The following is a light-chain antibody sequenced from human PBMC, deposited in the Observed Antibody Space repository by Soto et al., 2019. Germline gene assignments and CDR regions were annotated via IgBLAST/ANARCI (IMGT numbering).Light chain of an antibody. Sequence: EVVLTQSPATLSLSPGGRATLSCRASQSVNSYLAWYQQKPGQAPRLLIYDASNRDAGVPARFSGSGYGTDFSLSIDNLEPEDCAVYSCQQRTNWPPTCTFGQGTKLEI. CDR3: QQRTNWPPTCT. CDR1: QSVNSY. V-gene: IGKV3-11*01. J-gene: IGKJ2*02. CDR2: DAS.